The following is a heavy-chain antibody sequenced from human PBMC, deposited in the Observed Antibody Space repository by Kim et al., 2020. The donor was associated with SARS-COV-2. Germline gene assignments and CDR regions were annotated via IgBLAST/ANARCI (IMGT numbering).Heavy chain of an antibody. V-gene: IGHV3-23*01. CDR3: AKAQSSGSYSRAFDY. Sequence: DSVKGRFTISRDNSKYTLSLQMKSLRDEDTAVYYCAKAQSSGSYSRAFDYWGQGTLVTVSS. D-gene: IGHD1-26*01. J-gene: IGHJ4*02.